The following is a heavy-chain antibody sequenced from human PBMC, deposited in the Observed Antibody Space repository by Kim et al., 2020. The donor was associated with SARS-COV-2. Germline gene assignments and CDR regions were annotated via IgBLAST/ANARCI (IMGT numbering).Heavy chain of an antibody. D-gene: IGHD2-2*01. J-gene: IGHJ5*02. CDR1: GYTFTSYG. Sequence: ASVKVSCKASGYTFTSYGISWVRQAPGQGLEWMGWISAYNGNTNYAQKLQGRVTMTTDTSTSTAYMELRSLRSDDTAVYYCARTLVVPAATGGSDPWGQGTLVTVSS. CDR3: ARTLVVPAATGGSDP. CDR2: ISAYNGNT. V-gene: IGHV1-18*01.